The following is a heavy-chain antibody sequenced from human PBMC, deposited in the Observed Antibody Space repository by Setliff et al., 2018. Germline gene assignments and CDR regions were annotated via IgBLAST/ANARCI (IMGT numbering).Heavy chain of an antibody. D-gene: IGHD1-1*01. V-gene: IGHV3-48*01. Sequence: GGSLRLSCATSGFSFSGYGMHWVRQAPGKGLEWVSYISSTSSTIYYADSVKGRFTISRDSAKNSLYLQMNGLRADDTAVYYCAEVGILGGGYLDLWGQGTLVTVSS. CDR1: GFSFSGYG. J-gene: IGHJ4*02. CDR2: ISSTSSTI. CDR3: AEVGILGGGYLDL.